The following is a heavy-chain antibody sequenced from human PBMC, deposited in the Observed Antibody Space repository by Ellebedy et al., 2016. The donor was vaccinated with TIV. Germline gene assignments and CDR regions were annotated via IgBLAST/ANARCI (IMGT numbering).Heavy chain of an antibody. V-gene: IGHV3-23*01. CDR2: ISSSGVST. CDR3: AKLDSSGYYYGRFDY. J-gene: IGHJ4*02. D-gene: IGHD3-22*01. CDR1: AFTFRNFA. Sequence: GESLKISCAASAFTFRNFAMTWVRQAPGKGLEWVSSISSSGVSTDYADFVRGRVTISRDNSKNTLYLQMNSLRADDSAVYYCAKLDSSGYYYGRFDYWGQGTLVTVSS.